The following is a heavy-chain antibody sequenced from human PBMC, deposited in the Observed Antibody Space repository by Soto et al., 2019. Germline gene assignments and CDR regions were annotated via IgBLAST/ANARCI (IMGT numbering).Heavy chain of an antibody. CDR3: VRGMKLLRLDS. CDR2: INTDGSVA. V-gene: IGHV3-74*01. CDR1: GLTFRSYW. J-gene: IGHJ4*02. Sequence: DVQLVESGGGLVQPGESLRLSCAASGLTFRSYWMHWVRQAPGKGLVWVSRINTDGSVARYVDSVKGRFTISRDNAKNTLFLLMNSLRAEDTAVYYCVRGMKLLRLDSWGQGTLVTVSS. D-gene: IGHD6-13*01.